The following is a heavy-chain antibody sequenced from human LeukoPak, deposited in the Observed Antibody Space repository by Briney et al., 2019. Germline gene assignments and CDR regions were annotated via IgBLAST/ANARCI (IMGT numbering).Heavy chain of an antibody. D-gene: IGHD2-2*01. V-gene: IGHV1-18*01. CDR1: GYTFTSYA. CDR2: ISAYNGNT. CDR3: ARVGAYCSSSSCFDY. Sequence: ASVKVSCKASGYTFTSYAMNWVRQAPGQGLEWMGWISAYNGNTDYAQNLQDRVTMTTDTSTSTAYMELRSLRSDDTAVYYCARVGAYCSSSSCFDYWDQGTLVTVSS. J-gene: IGHJ4*02.